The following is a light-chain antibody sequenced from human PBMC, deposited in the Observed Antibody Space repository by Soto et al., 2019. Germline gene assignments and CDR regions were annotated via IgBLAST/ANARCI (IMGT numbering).Light chain of an antibody. CDR1: SSDVGGYNY. J-gene: IGLJ1*01. V-gene: IGLV2-14*01. CDR2: DVS. CDR3: SSYTSSSTLNV. Sequence: LTQPASVSGSPGQSITISCTGTSSDVGGYNYVSWYQQHPGKAPKLMIYDVSNRPSGVSNRFSGSKSGNTASLTISGLQAEDEAEYYCSSYTSSSTLNVFGTGTKVTVL.